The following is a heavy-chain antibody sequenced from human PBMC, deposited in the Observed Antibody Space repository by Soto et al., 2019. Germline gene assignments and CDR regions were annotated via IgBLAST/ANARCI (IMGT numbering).Heavy chain of an antibody. J-gene: IGHJ4*02. D-gene: IGHD2-2*01. V-gene: IGHV4-59*12. Sequence: PSETLSLTCTVSGGSISGYYWSWLRQPPGKGLEWIGYMYNSGSTNYNPSLRSRVTMSIDRSQDQFSLKLSSVTAADTAVYYCARVPDYWGQGILVTVSS. CDR2: MYNSGST. CDR3: ARVPDY. CDR1: GGSISGYY.